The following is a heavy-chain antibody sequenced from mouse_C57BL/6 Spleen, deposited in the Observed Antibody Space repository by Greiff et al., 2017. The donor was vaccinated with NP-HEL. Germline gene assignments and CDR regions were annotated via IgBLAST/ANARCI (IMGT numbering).Heavy chain of an antibody. Sequence: QVQLQQSGAELVKPGASVKLSCKASGYTFTSYWMQWVKQRPGQGLEWIGEIDPSDSYTNYNQKFKGKATLTVDTSSSTAYMQLSSLTSEDSAVYYGARMLITTVVSTPRYFDVWGTGTTVTVSS. V-gene: IGHV1-50*01. D-gene: IGHD1-1*01. CDR2: IDPSDSYT. J-gene: IGHJ1*03. CDR1: GYTFTSYW. CDR3: ARMLITTVVSTPRYFDV.